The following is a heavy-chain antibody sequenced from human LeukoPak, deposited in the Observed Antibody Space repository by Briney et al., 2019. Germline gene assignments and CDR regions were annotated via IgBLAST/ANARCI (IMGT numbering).Heavy chain of an antibody. Sequence: GGSLRLSCAASGFMFTNCVMTWVRRAPGKGLEWVSGISRTGTDTYYGDSVKGRFTISRGNSKNTLYLQMTSLRAEDTAVYYCAKGDFDFWTGYPDYYYNGLNVWGQGTTVTVSS. CDR2: ISRTGTDT. CDR1: GFMFTNCV. V-gene: IGHV3-23*01. CDR3: AKGDFDFWTGYPDYYYNGLNV. J-gene: IGHJ6*02. D-gene: IGHD3/OR15-3a*01.